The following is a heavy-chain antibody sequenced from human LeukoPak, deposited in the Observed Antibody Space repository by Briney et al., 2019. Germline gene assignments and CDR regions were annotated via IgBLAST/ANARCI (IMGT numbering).Heavy chain of an antibody. J-gene: IGHJ4*02. CDR1: GFTFSDYY. Sequence: GGSLRLSCAASGFTFSDYYMSWIRQAPGKGLEWLSYISRTGSHTPYADSVKGRFTASRDNAKNSLSLELNSLRVDDTAIYYCARVGSTAEAGTPDYWGQGTLVTVSS. CDR2: ISRTGSHT. CDR3: ARVGSTAEAGTPDY. V-gene: IGHV3-11*06. D-gene: IGHD6-13*01.